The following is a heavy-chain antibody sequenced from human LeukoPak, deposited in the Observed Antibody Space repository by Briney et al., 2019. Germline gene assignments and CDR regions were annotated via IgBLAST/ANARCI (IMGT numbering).Heavy chain of an antibody. CDR3: ARELTTVHAGAGY. CDR1: GYTFTGYY. J-gene: IGHJ4*02. V-gene: IGHV1-2*02. Sequence: ASVKVSCKASGYTFTGYYMHWVRQAPGQGLEWMGWINPNSGGTNYAQKFQGRVTMTRDTSISTAYMELSRLRSDDTAVYYCARELTTVHAGAGYWGQGTLATVSS. CDR2: INPNSGGT. D-gene: IGHD4-11*01.